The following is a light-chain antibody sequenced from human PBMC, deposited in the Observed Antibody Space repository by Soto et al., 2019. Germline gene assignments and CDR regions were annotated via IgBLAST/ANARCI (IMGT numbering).Light chain of an antibody. CDR3: QQYGSSLIT. J-gene: IGKJ5*01. CDR1: QSVSSSH. V-gene: IGKV3-20*01. Sequence: GLTQSAGALSLKQGERVTLSWRASQSVSSSHLAWYQQKPGQAPRLLSYGEFSRATGIPDRFSGSGAGTEFTLTISRLEPEDYAVYHWQQYGSSLITFAQGTRLEIK. CDR2: GEF.